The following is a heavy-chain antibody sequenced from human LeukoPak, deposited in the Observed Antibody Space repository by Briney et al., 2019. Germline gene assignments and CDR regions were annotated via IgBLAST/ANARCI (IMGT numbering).Heavy chain of an antibody. Sequence: GGSLRLSCAASGFTFSSYAMSWVRQAPGKGLEWVSLISGSGGSTYYADSVKGRFTISRDNSKNTLYLQMNSLRAEDMAVYYCAKDEPGSYSPSDYRGQGTLVTVSS. CDR3: AKDEPGSYSPSDY. V-gene: IGHV3-23*01. D-gene: IGHD3-10*01. J-gene: IGHJ4*02. CDR2: ISGSGGST. CDR1: GFTFSSYA.